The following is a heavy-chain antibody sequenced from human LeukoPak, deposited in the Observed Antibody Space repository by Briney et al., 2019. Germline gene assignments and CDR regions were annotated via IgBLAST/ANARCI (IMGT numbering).Heavy chain of an antibody. CDR3: ARILRFLEWDDAFDI. V-gene: IGHV4-59*01. CDR1: GGSISSYY. J-gene: IGHJ3*02. D-gene: IGHD3-3*01. CDR2: IYYSGST. Sequence: PSETLSLTCTVSGGSISSYYWSWIRQPPGKGLEWIGYIYYSGSTNYNPSLESRVTISVDTSKNQFSLKLSSVTAADTAVYYCARILRFLEWDDAFDIWGQGTMVTVSS.